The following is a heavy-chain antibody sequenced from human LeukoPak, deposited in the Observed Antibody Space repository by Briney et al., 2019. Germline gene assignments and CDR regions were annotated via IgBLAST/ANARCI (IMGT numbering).Heavy chain of an antibody. CDR2: IYSSGGT. D-gene: IGHD3-22*01. Sequence: PETLSLTCTVSGDSISSYYWRWIRQPTGQGLEWLGYIYSSGGTKYNPSLRRRVTISVDTSKIQFARNLSSVTAADAAVYYGARGPRGYYSDYWGQGTLVTVSS. J-gene: IGHJ4*02. CDR1: GDSISSYY. V-gene: IGHV4-59*01. CDR3: ARGPRGYYSDY.